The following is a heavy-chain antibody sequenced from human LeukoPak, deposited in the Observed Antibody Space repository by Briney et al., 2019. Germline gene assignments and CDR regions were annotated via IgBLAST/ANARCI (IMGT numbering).Heavy chain of an antibody. D-gene: IGHD2-15*01. J-gene: IGHJ5*02. CDR3: ARAPPIYCSGGSCPKNYNWFDP. V-gene: IGHV3-30*19. CDR2: ISYDGSNK. CDR1: GFSFTSYA. Sequence: GGSLRLSCAASGFSFTSYAMHWVRQAPGKGLEWVAVISYDGSNKYYADSVKGRFTISRDNSKNTLYLQMNSLRAEDTAVYYCARAPPIYCSGGSCPKNYNWFDPWGQGTLVTVSS.